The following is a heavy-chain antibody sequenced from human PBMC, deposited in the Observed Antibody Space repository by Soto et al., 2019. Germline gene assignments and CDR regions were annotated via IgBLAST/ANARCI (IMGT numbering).Heavy chain of an antibody. CDR1: GFTFSGSA. Sequence: GGSLRLSCAASGFTFSGSAMHWVRQASGKGLEWVGRIRSKANSYATAYAASVKGRFTISRDDSKNTAYLQMNSLKTEDTAVYYCTSQSGYSYGYSGYWGQGTLVTVSS. CDR3: TSQSGYSYGYSGY. J-gene: IGHJ4*02. CDR2: IRSKANSYAT. V-gene: IGHV3-73*01. D-gene: IGHD5-18*01.